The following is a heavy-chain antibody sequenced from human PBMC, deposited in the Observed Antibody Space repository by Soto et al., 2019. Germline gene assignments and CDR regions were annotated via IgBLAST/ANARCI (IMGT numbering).Heavy chain of an antibody. V-gene: IGHV4-59*01. D-gene: IGHD4-17*01. Sequence: SATLSLTCTFSGGSIRDYFWTWIRQPPGKGLEWIGYIYYSGRTNYNPSLKSRVSISVDTSKNHFSLQLRSVTAADTAVYYCARVGGDDFGDSGGFDYWGQGTLVTV. CDR2: IYYSGRT. J-gene: IGHJ4*02. CDR3: ARVGGDDFGDSGGFDY. CDR1: GGSIRDYF.